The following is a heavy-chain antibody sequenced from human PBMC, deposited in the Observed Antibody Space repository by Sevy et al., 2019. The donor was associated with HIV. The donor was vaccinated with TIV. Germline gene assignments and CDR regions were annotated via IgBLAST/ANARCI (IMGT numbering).Heavy chain of an antibody. J-gene: IGHJ4*02. D-gene: IGHD2-21*02. CDR1: GFIFSRYG. Sequence: GGSLRLSCKASGFIFSRYGVHWVRQAPGKGLEWVASIFIDGKTKSYGDPVKGRFTISGDDSKNTLYLQMDSLRVEDTAVYYCARESGSDWYLDYWGQGTLVTVSS. V-gene: IGHV3-33*01. CDR2: IFIDGKTK. CDR3: ARESGSDWYLDY.